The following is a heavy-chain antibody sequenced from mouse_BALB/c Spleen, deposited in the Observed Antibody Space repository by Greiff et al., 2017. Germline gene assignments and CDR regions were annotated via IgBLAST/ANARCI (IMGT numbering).Heavy chain of an antibody. J-gene: IGHJ4*01. V-gene: IGHV5-4*02. Sequence: EVNVVESGGGLVKPGGSLKLSCAASGFTFSDYYMYWVRQTPDKRLEWVATISDGGSYTYYPDSVKGRFTISRDNAKNNLYLQMSSLKSEDTAMYYCARGYAMDYWGQGTSVTVSS. CDR1: GFTFSDYY. CDR2: ISDGGSYT. CDR3: ARGYAMDY.